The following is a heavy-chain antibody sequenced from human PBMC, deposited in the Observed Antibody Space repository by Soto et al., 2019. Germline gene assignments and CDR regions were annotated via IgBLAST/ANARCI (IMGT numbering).Heavy chain of an antibody. V-gene: IGHV3-33*01. CDR2: IWYDGSEK. D-gene: IGHD6-19*01. CDR3: ARGPYSGGFDY. CDR1: GFTFSSSG. Sequence: QVQLVESGGGVVQPGRSLRLSCAASGFTFSSSGMHWVRQAPGKGLEWVALIWYDGSEKYYADSVKGRFTISRDNSKNTLYLQMNSLRAEDMAVYYCARGPYSGGFDYWGQGTLVTVSS. J-gene: IGHJ4*02.